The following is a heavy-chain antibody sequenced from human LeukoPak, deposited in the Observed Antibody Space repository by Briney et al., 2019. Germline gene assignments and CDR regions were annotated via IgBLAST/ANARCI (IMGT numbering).Heavy chain of an antibody. CDR1: GGSFSGYY. D-gene: IGHD1-7*01. Sequence: SETLSLTCAVYGGSFSGYYWSWVRQPPGKGLEWIGEINHSGSTNYSPSLESRVTISVDTSKNQFSLKLSSVTAADTAVYYCAMELLASGYYMDVWGKGTTVTVSS. CDR2: INHSGST. CDR3: AMELLASGYYMDV. V-gene: IGHV4-34*01. J-gene: IGHJ6*03.